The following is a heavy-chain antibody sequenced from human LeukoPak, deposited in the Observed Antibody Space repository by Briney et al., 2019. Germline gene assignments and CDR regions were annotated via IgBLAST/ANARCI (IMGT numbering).Heavy chain of an antibody. J-gene: IGHJ4*02. D-gene: IGHD1-26*01. CDR2: ISSSSSHM. V-gene: IGHV3-21*01. Sequence: GGSLRLSCAASGFTFSSYTMKWVRQAPGKGLEWVSSISSSSSHMYYVDSVKGRFTISRDNAKNSLYLQMNSLRAEDTPVYYCARAPLSGNSYSGSYYPDYWGQGTLVTVSS. CDR3: ARAPLSGNSYSGSYYPDY. CDR1: GFTFSSYT.